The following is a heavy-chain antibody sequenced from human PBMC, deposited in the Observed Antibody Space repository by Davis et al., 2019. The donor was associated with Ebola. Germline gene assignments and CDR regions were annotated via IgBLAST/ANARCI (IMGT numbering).Heavy chain of an antibody. D-gene: IGHD3-10*01. Sequence: ASVKVSCKASGYTFTSYGISWVRQAPGQGLEWMGWISAYNGNTNYAQKLQGRVTVTTDTSTSTAYMELRSLRSDDTAVYYCARNYYGSGSYYNFDYWGQGTLVTVSS. CDR1: GYTFTSYG. CDR3: ARNYYGSGSYYNFDY. CDR2: ISAYNGNT. J-gene: IGHJ4*02. V-gene: IGHV1-18*01.